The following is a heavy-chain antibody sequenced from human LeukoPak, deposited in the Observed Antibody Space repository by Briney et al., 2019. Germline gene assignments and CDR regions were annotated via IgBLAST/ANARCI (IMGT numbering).Heavy chain of an antibody. V-gene: IGHV3-13*01. CDR1: GFTFSNYD. CDR2: IGTGGDT. Sequence: GGSLRLSCAASGFTFSNYDMHWVRQATGKGLEWVSAIGTGGDTYYPGSVKGRFTISRENAKNSLYLQMNSLRVEDTAVYYCVRQQTPHGNFDYWGQGTLVTVSS. D-gene: IGHD1-26*01. CDR3: VRQQTPHGNFDY. J-gene: IGHJ4*02.